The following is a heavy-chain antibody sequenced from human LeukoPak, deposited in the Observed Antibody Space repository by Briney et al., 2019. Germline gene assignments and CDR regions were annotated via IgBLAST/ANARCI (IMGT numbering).Heavy chain of an antibody. CDR2: INHSGST. CDR3: ARGDYYDSSGYYPPKYFDY. Sequence: TSETLSLTCAVYGGAFSGYYWSWIRQPPGKGLEWIGEINHSGSTNYNPSLKSRVTISADTSKNQFSLKLSSVTAADTAVYYCARGDYYDSSGYYPPKYFDYWGQGTLVTVSS. V-gene: IGHV4-34*01. D-gene: IGHD3-22*01. CDR1: GGAFSGYY. J-gene: IGHJ4*02.